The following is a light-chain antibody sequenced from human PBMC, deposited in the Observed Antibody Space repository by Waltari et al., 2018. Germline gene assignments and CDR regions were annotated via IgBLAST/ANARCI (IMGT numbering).Light chain of an antibody. V-gene: IGLV1-44*01. Sequence: QSVLTQPPSASGTPGQRVTISCSGSSSNIGSNLVNWYQQFPGKAPKLLIWRSGTRPSGVPDRFSGSKSGTSASLAINGLQSEDEAAYYCAAWDDSLHGHWVFGGGTKVTVL. J-gene: IGLJ3*02. CDR1: SSNIGSNL. CDR3: AAWDDSLHGHWV. CDR2: RSG.